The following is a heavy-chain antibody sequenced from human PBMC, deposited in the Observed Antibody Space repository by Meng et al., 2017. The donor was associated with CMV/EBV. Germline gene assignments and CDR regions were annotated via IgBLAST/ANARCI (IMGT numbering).Heavy chain of an antibody. Sequence: ASVKVSCKASGYTFTGYYMHWVRQAPEQGLEWMGWINPNSGSTHYAQKFRGRVTVTRDASISTAYMELSSLRSDDTAVYYCARTYTANDPFDFWGQGTMVTVSS. CDR2: INPNSGST. CDR1: GYTFTGYY. J-gene: IGHJ3*01. D-gene: IGHD5-18*01. V-gene: IGHV1-2*02. CDR3: ARTYTANDPFDF.